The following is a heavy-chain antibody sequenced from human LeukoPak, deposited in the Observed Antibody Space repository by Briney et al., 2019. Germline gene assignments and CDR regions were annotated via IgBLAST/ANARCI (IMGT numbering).Heavy chain of an antibody. CDR2: IYYSGST. D-gene: IGHD3-10*01. CDR1: GGSISSYY. CDR3: ARVGMVRGVITIDY. J-gene: IGHJ4*02. Sequence: SETLSLTCTVSGGSISSYYWSWIRQPPGKGLEWIGYIYYSGSTNYNPSLKSRVTISVDTSKNQFSLKLSSVTAADTAVYYCARVGMVRGVITIDYWGPRTLVTVSS. V-gene: IGHV4-59*01.